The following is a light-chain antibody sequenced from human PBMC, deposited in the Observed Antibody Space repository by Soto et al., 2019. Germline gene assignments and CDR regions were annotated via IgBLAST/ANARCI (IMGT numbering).Light chain of an antibody. J-gene: IGKJ1*01. CDR2: LAS. CDR3: QQYNTNSWT. Sequence: DIQMTQSPSTLSASVGDRDTITCRASQSIYSWLAWYQQKPGKAPKLLIYLASSLESGVPSRFSGSGSGTEFTLTISSLQPDDFATYYCQQYNTNSWTFGQGTKVESK. CDR1: QSIYSW. V-gene: IGKV1-5*03.